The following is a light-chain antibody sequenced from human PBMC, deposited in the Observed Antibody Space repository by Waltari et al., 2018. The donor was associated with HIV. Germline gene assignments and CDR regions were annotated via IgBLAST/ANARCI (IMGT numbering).Light chain of an antibody. V-gene: IGKV3-20*01. CDR3: QQFGYSPYT. J-gene: IGKJ2*01. CDR1: QSVSSMY. CDR2: GGS. Sequence: EIVLTQSPGTLSLSPGEGATLSCRASQSVSSMYLGWYQQKPGQAPRLLIYGGSSRATGIPARFSGSGSGTDFTLTISRVEPEDLAIYYCQQFGYSPYTFGQGTKVEIK.